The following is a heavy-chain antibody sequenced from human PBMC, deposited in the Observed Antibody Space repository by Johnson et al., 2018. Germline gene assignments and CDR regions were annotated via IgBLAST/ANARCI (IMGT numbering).Heavy chain of an antibody. D-gene: IGHD3-10*01. CDR2: TSNDEGIK. Sequence: QVQLVESGGGVVQPGGSLRLSCSASGFSFSNHVMHWVRQAPGKGLEWVAVTSNDEGIKYYEDSVKGRFTISRDNSKGTLYLQINSLRAEDTAVYYWVTGAISGVIYREFFQHWGQGTLVTVSS. CDR1: GFSFSNHV. V-gene: IGHV3-30*03. J-gene: IGHJ1*01. CDR3: VTGAISGVIYREFFQH.